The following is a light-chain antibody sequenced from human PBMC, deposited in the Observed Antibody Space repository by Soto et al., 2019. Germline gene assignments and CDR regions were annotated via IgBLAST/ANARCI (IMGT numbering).Light chain of an antibody. CDR3: CSYAGNYTLL. CDR2: TND. Sequence: QLVLTQPPSASGTPGQRVTISCSGSSFNIGRNPVNWYQQFPGTAPKLLIYTNDQRPSGVPDRFSGSKSGTSASLAISGLQSEDEADYYCCSYAGNYTLLFGGGTKLTVL. V-gene: IGLV1-44*01. J-gene: IGLJ2*01. CDR1: SFNIGRNP.